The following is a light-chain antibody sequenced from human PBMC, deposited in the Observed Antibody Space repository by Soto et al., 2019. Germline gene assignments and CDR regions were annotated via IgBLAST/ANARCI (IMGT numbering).Light chain of an antibody. CDR3: HQYGGSPRT. V-gene: IGKV3-20*01. CDR2: GAS. CDR1: QSVSSSY. J-gene: IGKJ1*01. Sequence: EIVLTQSPGTLSLSPGERATLSCRASQSVSSSYVAWYQLKPGQAPRLLIYGASSRATGIPDRFSGSGSGTDFTLIISRLEPEDFAVYYCHQYGGSPRTLGQGTKVEIK.